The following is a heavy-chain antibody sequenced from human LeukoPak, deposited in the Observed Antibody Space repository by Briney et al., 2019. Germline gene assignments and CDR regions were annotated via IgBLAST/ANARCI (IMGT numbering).Heavy chain of an antibody. CDR1: GGSISSSSHY. Sequence: SETLSLTCTVSGGSISSSSHYWGWIRQPPGKGLEWIANIYYLGSTYYNPSLKSRVTISVDTSKNQFSLKLSSLTAADTAVYYCASSSWYRYFDYWGQGTLVTVSS. CDR3: ASSSWYRYFDY. V-gene: IGHV4-39*07. J-gene: IGHJ4*02. CDR2: IYYLGST. D-gene: IGHD6-13*01.